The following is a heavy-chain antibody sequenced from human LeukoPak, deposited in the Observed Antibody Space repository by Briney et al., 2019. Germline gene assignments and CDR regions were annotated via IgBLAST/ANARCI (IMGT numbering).Heavy chain of an antibody. Sequence: TGGSLRLSCAASGFTFSSYAMHWVRQPPGKGLEWVSGISWNSDSIGYADSVKGRFTISRDNAKNSLYLQINSLRVEDTALYYCAKDMETAAGLDYWGQGTLVTVSS. CDR2: ISWNSDSI. CDR3: AKDMETAAGLDY. CDR1: GFTFSSYA. D-gene: IGHD6-13*01. J-gene: IGHJ4*02. V-gene: IGHV3-9*01.